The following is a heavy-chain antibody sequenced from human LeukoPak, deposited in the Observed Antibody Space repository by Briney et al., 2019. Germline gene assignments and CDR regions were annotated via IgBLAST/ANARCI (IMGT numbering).Heavy chain of an antibody. Sequence: GGSLRLSCAASGFTFSSYAMSWFRQAPGKGLEWVGFVRREIYGATTEYAASVTGRFIISRDDSKSIAYLQMNSLQIDDTAVYYCTRGPNWHFDLWGHGTLVTVSS. CDR2: VRREIYGATT. CDR1: GFTFSSYA. CDR3: TRGPNWHFDL. V-gene: IGHV3-49*03. J-gene: IGHJ2*01.